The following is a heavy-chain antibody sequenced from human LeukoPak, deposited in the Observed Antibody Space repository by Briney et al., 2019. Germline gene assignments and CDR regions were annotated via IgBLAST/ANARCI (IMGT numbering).Heavy chain of an antibody. J-gene: IGHJ4*02. Sequence: GGSLRLSCSASGFSLSNYVMHWVRQAPGKGLEWVAFIWYDGTKKYYADSVKGRFTISRDNSKNTLYLQMNSLRAEDTAVYYCAKHGDDILTGYTHWGQGTLVTVSS. CDR3: AKHGDDILTGYTH. CDR1: GFSLSNYV. CDR2: IWYDGTKK. V-gene: IGHV3-30*02. D-gene: IGHD3-9*01.